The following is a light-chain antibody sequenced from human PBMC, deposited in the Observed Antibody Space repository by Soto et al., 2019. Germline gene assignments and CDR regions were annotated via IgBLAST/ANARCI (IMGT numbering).Light chain of an antibody. CDR2: DAS. Sequence: DIVLTQSPVTLSLSPGERAILSCRASQSLSSSFLAWYQQKPGQAPRLLIYDASNRATGISARFSGSGSGTDFTLSISTLEPEDFAIYYCQQGSNWPITFGQGTRLEIK. V-gene: IGKV3D-20*02. CDR3: QQGSNWPIT. J-gene: IGKJ5*01. CDR1: QSLSSSF.